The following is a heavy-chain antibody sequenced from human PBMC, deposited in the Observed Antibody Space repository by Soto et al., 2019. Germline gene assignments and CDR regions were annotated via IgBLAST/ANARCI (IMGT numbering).Heavy chain of an antibody. CDR2: ISAYSGST. CDR1: GYTFTTYG. J-gene: IGHJ4*02. V-gene: IGHV1-18*01. D-gene: IGHD6-13*01. CDR3: ARDFTKSSSWPYYFDY. Sequence: QVQLVQSGAEVKKPGASVKVSCKASGYTFTTYGISWVRQAPGQGLEWMGWISAYSGSTKFAQKLQVTVTMTTDTSTTTAYMELRSLTSDDTAVYYCARDFTKSSSWPYYFDYWGQGTLVTVSS.